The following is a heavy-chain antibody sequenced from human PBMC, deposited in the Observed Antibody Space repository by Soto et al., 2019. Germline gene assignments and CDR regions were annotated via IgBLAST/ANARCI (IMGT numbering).Heavy chain of an antibody. D-gene: IGHD3-22*01. V-gene: IGHV4-59*01. CDR1: GGSISSYY. CDR3: ARVRGYYVSSGYYGNWFDP. J-gene: IGHJ5*02. Sequence: PSETLSLTCTVSGGSISSYYWSWIRQPPGKGLEWIGYIYYSGSTNYNPSLKSRVTISVDTSKNQFSLKLSSVTAADTAVYYCARVRGYYVSSGYYGNWFDPWGQGTLVTVSS. CDR2: IYYSGST.